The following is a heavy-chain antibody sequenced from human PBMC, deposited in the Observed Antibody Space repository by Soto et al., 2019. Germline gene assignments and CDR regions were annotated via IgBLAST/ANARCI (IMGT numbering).Heavy chain of an antibody. CDR3: ARASYFRPSGSYYFVS. CDR2: VYSNGNT. CDR1: GGSVTTNKYA. D-gene: IGHD3-10*01. J-gene: IGHJ4*02. Sequence: SETLSLTCTVSGGSVTTNKYAWTWIRQNPEKGLEWIGYVYSNGNTRSSPSLQSRVSMSVDTSKSHFSLRLSSVTAADTAVYFCARASYFRPSGSYYFVSWGQGTLVTVSS. V-gene: IGHV4-31*03.